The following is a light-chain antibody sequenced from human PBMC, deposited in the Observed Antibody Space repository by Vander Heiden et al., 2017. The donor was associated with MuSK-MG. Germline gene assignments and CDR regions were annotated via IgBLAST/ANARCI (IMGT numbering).Light chain of an antibody. Sequence: DIQMTQSPSSLSASVGDRVTITCRASQSISSYLNWYQQKPGKAPKLLIYAASSLQSGVPSRFSGSGYGTDFTLTISSLQPEDFAPYYCQQNDSNPRDTFGHGTKVDIK. CDR1: QSISSY. J-gene: IGKJ3*01. CDR2: AAS. CDR3: QQNDSNPRDT. V-gene: IGKV1-39*01.